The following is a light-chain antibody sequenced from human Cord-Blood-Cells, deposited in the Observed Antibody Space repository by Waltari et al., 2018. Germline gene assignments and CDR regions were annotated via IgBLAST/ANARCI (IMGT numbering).Light chain of an antibody. Sequence: EIVMMQSPATLSVSPGERATLSCRASQSVSSNLAWYQRKPGQAPRLLIYGASTRATGIPARFGGSGSGTEFTLTISSLQSEDFAVYYCQQYNNWPYSFGQGTKLEIK. CDR2: GAS. CDR3: QQYNNWPYS. CDR1: QSVSSN. V-gene: IGKV3-15*01. J-gene: IGKJ2*03.